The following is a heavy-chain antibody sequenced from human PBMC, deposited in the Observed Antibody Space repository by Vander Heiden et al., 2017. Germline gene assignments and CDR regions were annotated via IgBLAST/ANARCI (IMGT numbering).Heavy chain of an antibody. Sequence: QVHLVQPGAEVKKPGASVKVSCQTSGYTFTDYYNHWVRQAPGKGLEWMGWINPNSGGTHYAQKFQGRVTMTRDTSISTAYMELSSLRSDDTAVYYCAREGNGVVVVLHFDIWGQGTMVTVSS. D-gene: IGHD3-22*01. CDR3: AREGNGVVVVLHFDI. CDR1: GYTFTDYY. J-gene: IGHJ3*02. CDR2: INPNSGGT. V-gene: IGHV1-2*02.